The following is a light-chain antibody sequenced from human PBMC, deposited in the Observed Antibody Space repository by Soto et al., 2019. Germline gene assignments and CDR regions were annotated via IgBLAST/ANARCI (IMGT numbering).Light chain of an antibody. V-gene: IGKV3-11*01. CDR2: DAS. J-gene: IGKJ3*01. CDR3: QQRSNWPPGRFT. CDR1: QSVSSY. Sequence: EIVLTQSPATLSLSPGEIATLSCSASQSVSSYLAWYQQKPGQAPRLLIYDASNRATGIPARFSGSGSGTDFTLTISSLEPEDFAVYYCQQRSNWPPGRFTFGPGTKVDIK.